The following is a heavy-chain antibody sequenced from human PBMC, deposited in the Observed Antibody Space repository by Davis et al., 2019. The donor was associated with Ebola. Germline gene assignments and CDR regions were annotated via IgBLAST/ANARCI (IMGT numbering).Heavy chain of an antibody. D-gene: IGHD3-16*02. Sequence: GEPMKISCQGSGYNFPMYWVAWVRQTPGKGLEWVGIIYPGDSDARYSPSDQGQVTFSVDKSTSTAYLQWSSLKASDTAVYYCTRRIVRDGLDVWGQGTTVTVSS. CDR2: IYPGDSDA. V-gene: IGHV5-51*01. J-gene: IGHJ6*02. CDR1: GYNFPMYW. CDR3: TRRIVRDGLDV.